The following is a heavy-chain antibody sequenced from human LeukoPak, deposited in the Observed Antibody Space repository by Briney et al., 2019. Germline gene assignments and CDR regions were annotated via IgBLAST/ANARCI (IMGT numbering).Heavy chain of an antibody. J-gene: IGHJ4*02. V-gene: IGHV4-59*08. CDR1: GGSMNSYY. Sequence: SETLSLTCTVSGGSMNSYYWSWIRQPPGKGLEWIGYIFNSGSTNYNPSLKSRVTISVDTSKNQFSLRLSSVTAADTAVYYCARHGSGSSGSFRYYDYWAREPWSPSPQ. CDR3: ARHGSGSSGSFRYYDY. D-gene: IGHD6-19*01. CDR2: IFNSGST.